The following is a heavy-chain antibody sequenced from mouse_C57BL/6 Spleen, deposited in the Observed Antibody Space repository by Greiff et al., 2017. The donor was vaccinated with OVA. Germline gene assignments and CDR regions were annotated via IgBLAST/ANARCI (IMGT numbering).Heavy chain of an antibody. CDR2: ISSGSSTI. CDR1: GFTFSDYG. Sequence: DVMLVESGGGLVKPGGSLKLSCAASGFTFSDYGMHWVRQAPEKGLEWVAYISSGSSTIYYADTVKGRFTISRDNAKNTLFLQMTSLRSEDTAMYYCATLGNYFDYWGQGTTLTVSS. J-gene: IGHJ2*01. V-gene: IGHV5-17*01. CDR3: ATLGNYFDY. D-gene: IGHD1-1*02.